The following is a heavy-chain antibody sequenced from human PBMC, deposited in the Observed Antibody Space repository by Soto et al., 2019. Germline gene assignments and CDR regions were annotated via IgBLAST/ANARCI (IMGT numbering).Heavy chain of an antibody. D-gene: IGHD3-10*01. V-gene: IGHV1-18*01. CDR3: ARDVPVYYYGSGSYYLENWLAP. CDR2: ISAYNGNT. CDR1: GYRFTSYG. J-gene: IGHJ5*01. Sequence: LVNVYWKASGYRFTSYGISWGRNTHRQGLEWMGWISAYNGNTNYAQKLQGRVTMTTDTSTSTAYMELRSLRSDDTAVYYCARDVPVYYYGSGSYYLENWLAPWGKGTLVTVSS.